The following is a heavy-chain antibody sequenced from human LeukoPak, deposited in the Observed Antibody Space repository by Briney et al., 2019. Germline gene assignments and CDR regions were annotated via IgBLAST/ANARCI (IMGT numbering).Heavy chain of an antibody. V-gene: IGHV4-59*10. CDR1: GGSFSGYY. CDR3: ASSAAEYLYYFDY. D-gene: IGHD6-13*01. J-gene: IGHJ4*02. CDR2: IYTSGST. Sequence: SETLSLTCAVYGGSFSGYYWSWIRQPPGKGLEWIGRIYTSGSTNYNPSLKSRVTMSVDTSKNQFSLKLSSVTAADTAVYYCASSAAEYLYYFDYWGQGTLVTVSS.